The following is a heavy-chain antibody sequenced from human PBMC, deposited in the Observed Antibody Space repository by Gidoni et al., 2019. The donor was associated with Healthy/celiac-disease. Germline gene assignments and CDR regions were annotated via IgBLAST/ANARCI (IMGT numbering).Heavy chain of an antibody. D-gene: IGHD3-22*01. CDR2: INHSGST. V-gene: IGHV4-34*01. J-gene: IGHJ3*02. Sequence: HVQLQQWGAGLFKPSETLSLPCAVYVGSFSGYYWSWIRQPPGKGLEWIGEINHSGSTNYNPSLKSRVTISVDTSKNQFSLKLSSVTAADTAVYYCARGHSVVNGRAGAFDIWGQGKMVTVSS. CDR3: ARGHSVVNGRAGAFDI. CDR1: VGSFSGYY.